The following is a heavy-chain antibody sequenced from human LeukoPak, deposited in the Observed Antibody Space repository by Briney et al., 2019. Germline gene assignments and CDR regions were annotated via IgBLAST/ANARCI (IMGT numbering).Heavy chain of an antibody. J-gene: IGHJ3*02. CDR3: ARDPGRFGYSYGHRAFDI. D-gene: IGHD5-18*01. V-gene: IGHV1-46*01. Sequence: ASVKVSCKASGYTFTSYYMHWVRQAPGQGLEWMGIINPSGGSTSYAQKLQGRVTMTRDTSTSTVYMELSSLRPEDTAVYYCARDPGRFGYSYGHRAFDIWGQGTMVTVSS. CDR1: GYTFTSYY. CDR2: INPSGGST.